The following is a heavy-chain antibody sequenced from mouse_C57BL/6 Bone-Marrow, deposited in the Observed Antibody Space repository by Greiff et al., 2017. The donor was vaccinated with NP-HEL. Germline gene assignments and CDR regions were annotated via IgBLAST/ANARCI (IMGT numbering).Heavy chain of an antibody. CDR2: ISSGGSYT. Sequence: EVQRVESGGDLVKPGGSLKLSCAASGFTFSSYGMSWVRQTPDKRLEWVATISSGGSYTYYPDSVKGRFTISRDNAKNTLYLQMSSLKSEDTAMYYCARRDYYGSPYFDVWGTGTTVTVSS. CDR3: ARRDYYGSPYFDV. CDR1: GFTFSSYG. J-gene: IGHJ1*03. V-gene: IGHV5-6*01. D-gene: IGHD1-1*01.